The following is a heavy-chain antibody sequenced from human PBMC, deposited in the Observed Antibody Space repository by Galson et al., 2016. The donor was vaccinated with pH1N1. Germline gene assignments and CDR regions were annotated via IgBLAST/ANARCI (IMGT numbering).Heavy chain of an antibody. CDR3: TRDLGRLRDY. CDR1: GYTFTRYY. CDR2: IDPSDGGT. J-gene: IGHJ4*02. Sequence: SVKVSCKASGYTFTRYYFHWVRQAPGQGLEWMGVIDPSDGGTTYAQKFQGRGTMTRDTSTSTVYMELSSLKSEDTAVYYCTRDLGRLRDYWGQGTLVTVSS. V-gene: IGHV1-46*03. D-gene: IGHD1-26*01.